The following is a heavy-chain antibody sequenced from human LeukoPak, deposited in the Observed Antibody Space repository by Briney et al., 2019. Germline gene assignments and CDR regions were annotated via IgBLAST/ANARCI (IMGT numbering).Heavy chain of an antibody. J-gene: IGHJ6*02. CDR3: ARTYGGYYYGMDV. CDR1: GGSISSSSYY. D-gene: IGHD3-10*01. V-gene: IGHV4-39*01. Sequence: SETLSLTCTASGGSISSSSYYWGWIRQPPGKGLEWISNIYYSGISYYNPSLKSRVTISVDTSKNQFSLNLSSVTAADTAVYYCARTYGGYYYGMDVWGQGTTVTVSS. CDR2: IYYSGIS.